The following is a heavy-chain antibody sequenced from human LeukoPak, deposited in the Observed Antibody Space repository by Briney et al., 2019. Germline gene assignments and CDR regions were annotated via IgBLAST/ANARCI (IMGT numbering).Heavy chain of an antibody. CDR1: EFTFSDYY. Sequence: GGSLRLSCAASEFTFSDYYMSWIRQAPGKGLEWVSYISSSSSYTNYADSVKGRFTISRDNAKNSLYLQMNSLRAEDTAVYYCAREDSNAFDIWGQGTMVTVSS. V-gene: IGHV3-11*06. D-gene: IGHD6-13*01. CDR3: AREDSNAFDI. CDR2: ISSSSSYT. J-gene: IGHJ3*02.